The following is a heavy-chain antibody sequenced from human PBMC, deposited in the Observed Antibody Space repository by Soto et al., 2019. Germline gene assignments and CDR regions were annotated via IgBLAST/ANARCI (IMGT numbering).Heavy chain of an antibody. J-gene: IGHJ3*01. D-gene: IGHD3-3*02. CDR1: GFTFSDYV. CDR3: ARVRLSIAVNDALDV. V-gene: IGHV3-30*14. CDR2: MTYDGATE. Sequence: QVRLVESGGGVVQPGTSLRLSCAASGFTFSDYVIHWVRQAAGKGLEWVASMTYDGATEYYADTVKGRFNMSRDNSTRALSLQMNSLRPDDTAGYYCARVRLSIAVNDALDVWGQGTTVPVSS.